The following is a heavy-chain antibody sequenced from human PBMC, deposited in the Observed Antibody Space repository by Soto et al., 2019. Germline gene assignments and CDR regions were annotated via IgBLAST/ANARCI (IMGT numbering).Heavy chain of an antibody. CDR2: IKSDGSGT. Sequence: EVQLVESGGGLVQPGESLTLSCAASGFPFSSYWMHWIRQAPGKGLVWVSRIKSDGSGTYYADSVQDRFTISRDNARNTLYPQMNSLRVEDTAVYFCARGDGDRYAGNGYLGRHWGQGTLVTVSS. V-gene: IGHV3-74*01. CDR3: ARGDGDRYAGNGYLGRH. CDR1: GFPFSSYW. D-gene: IGHD5-18*01. J-gene: IGHJ4*02.